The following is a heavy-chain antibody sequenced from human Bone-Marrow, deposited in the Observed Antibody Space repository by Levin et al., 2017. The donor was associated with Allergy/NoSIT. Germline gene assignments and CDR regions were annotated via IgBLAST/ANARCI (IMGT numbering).Heavy chain of an antibody. V-gene: IGHV3-23*01. Sequence: GGSLRLSCAASGFTFSSYAMSWVRQAPGKGLEWVSAISGSGGSTYYADSVKGRFTISRDNSKNTLYLQMNSLRAEDTAVYYCAAYCSSTSCYQKDYYYDYMDVWGKGTTVTVSS. CDR2: ISGSGGST. J-gene: IGHJ6*03. CDR1: GFTFSSYA. CDR3: AAYCSSTSCYQKDYYYDYMDV. D-gene: IGHD2-2*01.